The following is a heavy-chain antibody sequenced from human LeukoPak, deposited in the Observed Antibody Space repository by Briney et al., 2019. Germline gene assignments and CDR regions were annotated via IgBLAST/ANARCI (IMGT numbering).Heavy chain of an antibody. V-gene: IGHV3-30*18. CDR3: AKGAGYSYPNPVDY. J-gene: IGHJ4*02. Sequence: GRSLRLSCAASGFTFSSYGMHWVRQAPGKGLEWVAVISYDGSNKYYADSVKGRFTISRDNSKDTLYLQMNSLRAEDTAVYYCAKGAGYSYPNPVDYWGQGTLVTVSS. CDR2: ISYDGSNK. D-gene: IGHD5-18*01. CDR1: GFTFSSYG.